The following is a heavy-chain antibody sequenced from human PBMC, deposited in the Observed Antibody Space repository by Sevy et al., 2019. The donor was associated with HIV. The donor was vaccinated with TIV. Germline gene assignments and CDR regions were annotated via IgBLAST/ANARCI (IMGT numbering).Heavy chain of an antibody. CDR2: ISWNSDNI. D-gene: IGHD1-26*01. CDR3: SKAPNHERSSLRFDC. CDR1: GFTFDNFA. Sequence: GGSLRLSCAASGFTFDNFAMHWVRQAPGKGLEWVSGISWNSDNISHGDSVKGRFTISRDNAKQSLFLQMDSLRVEDTALYFCSKAPNHERSSLRFDCWGPGTLVTVSS. J-gene: IGHJ4*02. V-gene: IGHV3-9*01.